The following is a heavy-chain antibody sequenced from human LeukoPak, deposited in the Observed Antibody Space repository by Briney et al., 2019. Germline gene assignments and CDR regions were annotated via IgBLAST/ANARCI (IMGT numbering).Heavy chain of an antibody. Sequence: PSETLSLTCTVSGGSISSGSYYWTWIRQPAGKGLEWIGRIFTSGSTNYNPSLKSRVTISVDKSKNQLSLKLSSVTAADTAVYYCARATMIVVIDAFDIWGQGTMVTVSS. CDR2: IFTSGST. CDR1: GGSISSGSYY. V-gene: IGHV4-61*02. D-gene: IGHD3-22*01. J-gene: IGHJ3*02. CDR3: ARATMIVVIDAFDI.